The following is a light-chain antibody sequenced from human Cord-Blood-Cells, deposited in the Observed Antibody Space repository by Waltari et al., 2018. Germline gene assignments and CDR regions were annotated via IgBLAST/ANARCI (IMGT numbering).Light chain of an antibody. CDR1: SSDVGGYNY. CDR2: DVS. CDR3: CSYAGSYTYV. J-gene: IGLJ1*01. Sequence: QSALTQPRSVSGSPGQAVTISCTGTSSDVGGYNYVSWYQQHPANAPKLMIYDVSKRPSWVPDRFSGSKSCNTASLTISGLQAEDDADYYCCSYAGSYTYVFGTGTKVTVL. V-gene: IGLV2-11*02.